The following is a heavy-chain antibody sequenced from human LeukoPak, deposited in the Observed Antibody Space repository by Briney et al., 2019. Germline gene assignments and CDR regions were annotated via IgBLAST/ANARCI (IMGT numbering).Heavy chain of an antibody. CDR1: GLPVTNAW. Sequence: GGSLRLSCASSGLPVTNAWMNWVRQAPGKGLGWVGRIASKTDGGTTDYAAPVKGRFTISRDNSKNTLSLQMNSLRAEDTAVYYCAKDRAAATYYFDYWGQGTQVTVSS. CDR2: IASKTDGGTT. V-gene: IGHV3-15*04. D-gene: IGHD6-13*01. CDR3: AKDRAAATYYFDY. J-gene: IGHJ4*02.